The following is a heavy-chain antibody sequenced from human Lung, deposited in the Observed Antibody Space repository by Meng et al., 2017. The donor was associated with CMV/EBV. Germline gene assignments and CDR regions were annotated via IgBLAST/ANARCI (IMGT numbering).Heavy chain of an antibody. CDR3: AAEGENSGDETRDAFDL. V-gene: IGHV3-66*02. CDR2: IYTGGIT. D-gene: IGHD6-25*01. J-gene: IGHJ3*01. Sequence: GGSXRLXXAVSGFTVSSNYMSWVRQALGKGLEWVSVIYTGGITYYADSVKGRFTISRDNSKNTLYLQMNSLRADDTAVYYCAAEGENSGDETRDAFDLWGQGXMVTVSS. CDR1: GFTVSSNY.